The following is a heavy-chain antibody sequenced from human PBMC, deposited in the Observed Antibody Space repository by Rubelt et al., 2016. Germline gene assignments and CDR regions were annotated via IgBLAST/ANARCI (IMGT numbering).Heavy chain of an antibody. V-gene: IGHV3-33*01. D-gene: IGHD2-21*02. CDR1: GLTFRNYG. CDR2: ISYDGSHQ. Sequence: QGQLVESGGGVVQPGRSLRLSCAASGLTFRNYGMQWVRQAPGKGLEWVAIISYDGSHQYYADSVKGRFTISRDNSKNTLYLQMNSLTAEDTGLYYCGRDPGPGDGLPYYGDYWGQGTLVTASS. J-gene: IGHJ4*02. CDR3: GRDPGPGDGLPYYGDY.